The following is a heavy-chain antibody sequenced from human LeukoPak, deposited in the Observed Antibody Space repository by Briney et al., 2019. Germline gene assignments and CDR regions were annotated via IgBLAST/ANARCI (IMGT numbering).Heavy chain of an antibody. D-gene: IGHD3-22*01. Sequence: GGSPRLSCAASGFTFSSYAMHWVRQAPGKGLEWVAVISYDGSNKYYADSVKGRFTISRDNSKNTLYLQMNSLRAEDTAVYYCARDGPLRYYYDSSGYYFDYWGQGTLVTVSS. CDR1: GFTFSSYA. V-gene: IGHV3-30*04. J-gene: IGHJ4*02. CDR2: ISYDGSNK. CDR3: ARDGPLRYYYDSSGYYFDY.